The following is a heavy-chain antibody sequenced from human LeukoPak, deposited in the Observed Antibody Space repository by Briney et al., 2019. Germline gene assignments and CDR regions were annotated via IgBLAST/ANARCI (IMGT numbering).Heavy chain of an antibody. V-gene: IGHV4-31*02. Sequence: PSETLSLTCTVSGGSVSRDGYYWSWIRQHPAKGLEWIGYINYSGYTYYNLSLKSRITMSVDTSKNQFSLKLSSVTAADTAVYFCARDRGRDGYNHIDYWGQGTLVTVSS. J-gene: IGHJ4*02. CDR2: INYSGYT. CDR1: GGSVSRDGYY. D-gene: IGHD5-24*01. CDR3: ARDRGRDGYNHIDY.